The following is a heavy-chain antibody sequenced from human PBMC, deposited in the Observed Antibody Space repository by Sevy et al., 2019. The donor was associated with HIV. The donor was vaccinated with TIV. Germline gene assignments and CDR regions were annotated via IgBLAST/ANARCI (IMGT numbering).Heavy chain of an antibody. V-gene: IGHV3-15*01. CDR1: GFTFSNAW. CDR2: IKRESDGGTT. D-gene: IGHD3-10*01. Sequence: GGSLRLSCAASGFTFSNAWMSWVRQAPGKGLEWIGRIKRESDGGTTDYIGTVKGRFTISRDDSKNTLYLQMNSLKTEDTATYYCTTHLRMTGNDSGTYWDLSYWGQGTLVTVSS. J-gene: IGHJ4*02. CDR3: TTHLRMTGNDSGTYWDLSY.